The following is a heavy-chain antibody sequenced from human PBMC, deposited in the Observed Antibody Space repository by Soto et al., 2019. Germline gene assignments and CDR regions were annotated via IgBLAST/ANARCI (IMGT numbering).Heavy chain of an antibody. CDR3: ARPRAGIEAAPDAFDI. D-gene: IGHD6-13*01. J-gene: IGHJ3*02. V-gene: IGHV3-48*01. CDR2: ISSSSSTI. CDR1: GFTFSSYS. Sequence: GGSLRLSCAASGFTFSSYSMNWVRQAPGKGLEWVSYISSSSSTIYYADSVKGRFTISRDNAKNSLYLQMNSLRAEDTAVYYCARPRAGIEAAPDAFDIWGQGTTVTVSS.